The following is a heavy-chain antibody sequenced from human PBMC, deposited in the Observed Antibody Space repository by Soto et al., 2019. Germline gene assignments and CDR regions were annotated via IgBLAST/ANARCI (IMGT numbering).Heavy chain of an antibody. CDR2: IFPGDSYT. D-gene: IGHD4-4*01. Sequence: GESLKISCKGSGYNFTSSWIGWVRQMPGKGLEWMGIIFPGDSYTTYSPSFQGQVTISADKSISTAYLQWSSLKASDTAMYYCARPTSNFRPDDFDIWGQGTMVTVS. CDR1: GYNFTSSW. J-gene: IGHJ3*02. V-gene: IGHV5-51*01. CDR3: ARPTSNFRPDDFDI.